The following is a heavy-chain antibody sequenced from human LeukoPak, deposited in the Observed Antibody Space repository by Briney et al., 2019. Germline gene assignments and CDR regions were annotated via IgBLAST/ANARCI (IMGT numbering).Heavy chain of an antibody. Sequence: GGSLRLSCAASGFTFSSYATSWVRQAPGKGLKWVSAISGSGGSTYYADSVKGRFTISRDNSKNTLYLQMNSLRAEDTAVYYCAKMPYYYGSGSVVAFDIWGQGTMVTVSS. CDR2: ISGSGGST. CDR1: GFTFSSYA. CDR3: AKMPYYYGSGSVVAFDI. V-gene: IGHV3-23*01. D-gene: IGHD3-10*01. J-gene: IGHJ3*02.